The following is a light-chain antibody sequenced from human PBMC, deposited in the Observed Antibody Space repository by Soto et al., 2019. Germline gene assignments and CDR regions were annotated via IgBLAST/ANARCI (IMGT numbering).Light chain of an antibody. Sequence: EIVLTQPPATLSLSPGERASLSCRASQSVSSYLAWYQQKPGQAPRLLIYGASTRATGIPARFSGSGSGTEFTLTISSLQSEDFAVYYCQQFHNWPPITFGQGTRLEI. CDR3: QQFHNWPPIT. CDR2: GAS. J-gene: IGKJ5*01. V-gene: IGKV3-15*01. CDR1: QSVSSY.